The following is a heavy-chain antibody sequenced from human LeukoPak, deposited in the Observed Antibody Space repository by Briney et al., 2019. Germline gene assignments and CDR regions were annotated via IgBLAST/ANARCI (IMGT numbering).Heavy chain of an antibody. CDR2: ISGSGGST. Sequence: QSGGSLRLSCAASGFTFSSYAMSWVRQAPGKGLEWVSAISGSGGSTCYADSVKGRFTISRDNSKNTLYLQMNSLRAEDTAVYHCAKRYCSSTSCSFFDYWGQGTLVTVSS. CDR1: GFTFSSYA. V-gene: IGHV3-23*01. D-gene: IGHD2-2*01. J-gene: IGHJ4*02. CDR3: AKRYCSSTSCSFFDY.